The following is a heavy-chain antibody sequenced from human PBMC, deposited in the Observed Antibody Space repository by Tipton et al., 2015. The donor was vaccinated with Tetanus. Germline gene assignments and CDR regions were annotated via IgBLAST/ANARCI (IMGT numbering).Heavy chain of an antibody. Sequence: TLSLTCAVSGYSISSGYYWGWIRQPPGKGLGWIGTIYHSGNTYYKPSLKSRVTISVDTSKNQFSLKLTSVTAADTAVYYCARIRTTVGYFDFWGQGTLVTVTS. CDR3: ARIRTTVGYFDF. J-gene: IGHJ4*02. CDR2: IYHSGNT. CDR1: GYSISSGYY. D-gene: IGHD1-26*01. V-gene: IGHV4-38-2*01.